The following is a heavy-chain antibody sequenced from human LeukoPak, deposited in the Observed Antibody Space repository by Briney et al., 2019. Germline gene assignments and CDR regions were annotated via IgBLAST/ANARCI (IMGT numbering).Heavy chain of an antibody. D-gene: IGHD5-12*01. CDR3: ARGPMVARPFDY. V-gene: IGHV1-2*02. Sequence: ASVKVSCKASGYTLTGYYMHWVRQAPGQGLEWMGWINPNSGGTNYAQKFQGRVTMTRDTSISAAYMELSRLRSDDTAVYYCARGPMVARPFDYWGQGTLVTVSS. J-gene: IGHJ4*02. CDR2: INPNSGGT. CDR1: GYTLTGYY.